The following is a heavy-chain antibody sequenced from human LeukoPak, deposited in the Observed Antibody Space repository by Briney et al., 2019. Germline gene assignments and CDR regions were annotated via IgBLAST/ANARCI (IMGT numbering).Heavy chain of an antibody. D-gene: IGHD3-3*01. CDR1: GYSFTSYW. Sequence: PGESLKISCKGSGYSFTSYWIGWVRLMPGKGLEWMGIIYPGDSDTTYSPSFQGQVTISADKSISTAYLQWSSLKASDTAMYYRARRNTIFGEGTYYMDVWGKGTTVTVSS. V-gene: IGHV5-51*01. CDR3: ARRNTIFGEGTYYMDV. CDR2: IYPGDSDT. J-gene: IGHJ6*03.